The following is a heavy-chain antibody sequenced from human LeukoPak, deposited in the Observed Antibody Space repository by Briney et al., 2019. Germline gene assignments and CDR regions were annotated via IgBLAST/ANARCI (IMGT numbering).Heavy chain of an antibody. J-gene: IGHJ3*02. D-gene: IGHD6-13*01. Sequence: RGSLRLSCAASGFTFSSYAMHWVRQAPGKGLEWVAVISYDGSNKYYADSVKGRFTISRDNSKNTLYLQMNSLRAEDTAVYYCAREYSSSWYVSGRAFDIWGQGTMVTVSS. CDR3: AREYSSSWYVSGRAFDI. V-gene: IGHV3-30*04. CDR2: ISYDGSNK. CDR1: GFTFSSYA.